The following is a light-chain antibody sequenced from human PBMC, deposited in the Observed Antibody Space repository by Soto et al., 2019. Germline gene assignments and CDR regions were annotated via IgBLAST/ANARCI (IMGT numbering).Light chain of an antibody. V-gene: IGLV7-46*01. Sequence: QAVVTQEPSLTVSPGGTVTLTCGSSSGAVTSGHSPYWFQQKPGQAPRTLIYDTSNKHSWTPARFSGSLLGGKAALTLSGAQPEGEAEYYCLRSYSGAQVFGTGTKVPVL. J-gene: IGLJ1*01. CDR1: SGAVTSGHS. CDR2: DTS. CDR3: LRSYSGAQV.